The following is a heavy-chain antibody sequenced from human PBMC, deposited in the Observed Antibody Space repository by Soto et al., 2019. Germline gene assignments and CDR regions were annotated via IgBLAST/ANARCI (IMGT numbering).Heavy chain of an antibody. J-gene: IGHJ4*02. CDR2: INHSGST. D-gene: IGHD2-15*01. CDR1: GGSFSGYY. CDR3: ARGIYVQNIVVVVAATYFDY. Sequence: PSETRSLTCAVYGGSFSGYYWSWIRQPPGKGLEWIGEINHSGSTNYNPSLKSRVTISVDTSKNQFSLKLSSVTAADTAVYYCARGIYVQNIVVVVAATYFDYWGQGTLVTVSS. V-gene: IGHV4-34*01.